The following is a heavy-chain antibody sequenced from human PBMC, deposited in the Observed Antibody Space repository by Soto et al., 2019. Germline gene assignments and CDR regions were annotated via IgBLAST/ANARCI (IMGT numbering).Heavy chain of an antibody. CDR1: GGSISSGDYY. D-gene: IGHD3-22*01. CDR3: ARGYYDSSGYYLYDY. V-gene: IGHV4-31*01. Sequence: QVQLQESGPGLVKPSQTLSLTCTVSGGSISSGDYYWNWIRQHPGKGLEWIGNIYYSGSTYYNPSLKSPVNMSFVTSKNQFSLKLSSVTAAAMAVYYCARGYYDSSGYYLYDYWGQGPLVTVSS. J-gene: IGHJ4*02. CDR2: IYYSGST.